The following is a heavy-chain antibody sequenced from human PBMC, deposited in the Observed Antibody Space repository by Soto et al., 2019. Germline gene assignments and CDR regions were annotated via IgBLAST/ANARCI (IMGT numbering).Heavy chain of an antibody. CDR2: IYYSGST. D-gene: IGHD1-26*01. CDR3: ARHAKEYSPVGATLWFDP. J-gene: IGHJ5*02. V-gene: IGHV4-39*01. Sequence: QLQLQESGPGLVKPSETLSLTCTVSGGSISSSSYYWGWIRQPPGKGLEWIGSIYYSGSTYYNPSLKSRVTISVDTSKNQFSLKLSSVTAADTAVYYCARHAKEYSPVGATLWFDPWGQGTLVTVSS. CDR1: GGSISSSSYY.